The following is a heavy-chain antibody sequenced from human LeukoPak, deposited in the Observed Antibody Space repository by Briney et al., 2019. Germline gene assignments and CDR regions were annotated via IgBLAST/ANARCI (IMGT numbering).Heavy chain of an antibody. CDR3: ARASGSYDY. J-gene: IGHJ4*02. V-gene: IGHV3-33*01. CDR1: GFIFSVYG. CDR2: IWNDGSNK. D-gene: IGHD1-26*01. Sequence: PGRSLRLSCAASGFIFSVYGMHWVRQSPGKGLEWVVVIWNDGSNKYYADSVKGRFTISRDNSKNTLFLQMSSLRAEDTAVYYCARASGSYDYWGQGTLVTVSS.